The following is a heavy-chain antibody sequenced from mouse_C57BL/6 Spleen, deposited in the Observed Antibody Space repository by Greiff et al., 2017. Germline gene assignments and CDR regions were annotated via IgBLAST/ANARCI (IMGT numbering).Heavy chain of an antibody. J-gene: IGHJ4*01. D-gene: IGHD1-1*01. V-gene: IGHV5-6*01. CDR3: VRLPNYYGSSSYYAMEN. CDR1: GFTFSSYG. Sequence: EVQGVESGGDLVKPGGSLKLSCAASGFTFSSYGMSWVRQTPDKRLEWVATISSGGSYTYYPDSVKGRFTISRDNAKNTLYLQMSSLKSEDTAMYYSVRLPNYYGSSSYYAMENWGQGTSVTASS. CDR2: ISSGGSYT.